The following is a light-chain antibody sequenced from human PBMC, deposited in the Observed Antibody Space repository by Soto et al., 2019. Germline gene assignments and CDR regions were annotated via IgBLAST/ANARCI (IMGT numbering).Light chain of an antibody. CDR3: QQYSSYWT. J-gene: IGKJ1*01. Sequence: DIQMTQSPSILSASVGDRVTITCRASQSISSWLAWYQQKPGKAPNLLIYKASSLESGVPSRFSGSGSGTEFTLTISSLQPDDFATYYCQQYSSYWTFGQGTKVEIK. CDR2: KAS. CDR1: QSISSW. V-gene: IGKV1-5*03.